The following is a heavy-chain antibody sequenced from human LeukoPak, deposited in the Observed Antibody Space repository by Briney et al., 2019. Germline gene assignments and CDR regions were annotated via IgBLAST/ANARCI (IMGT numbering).Heavy chain of an antibody. V-gene: IGHV3-23*01. D-gene: IGHD6-19*01. CDR3: ARADGSGWLTY. CDR1: GFTFSSYA. J-gene: IGHJ4*02. CDR2: ISGGGGST. Sequence: GGSLRLSCAASGFTFSSYAMSWVRQPPGKGLEWVSAISGGGGSTYYAEFVKGRFTISRDDSKNTLYLQMNSLRAEDTAVYYCARADGSGWLTYWGQGTLVTVSS.